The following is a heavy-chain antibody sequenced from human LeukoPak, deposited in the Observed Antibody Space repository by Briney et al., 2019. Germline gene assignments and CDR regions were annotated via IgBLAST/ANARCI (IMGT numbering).Heavy chain of an antibody. J-gene: IGHJ4*02. D-gene: IGHD6-19*01. Sequence: GGSLRLSCAASGFTFDDYTMHWVRQAPGKGLEWVSLISWDGGSTYYADSVKGRFTISRDNAKNSLYLQMNSLRAEDTAVYYCARDSKRGSGWYEGAFNFDYWGQGTLVTVSS. CDR2: ISWDGGST. V-gene: IGHV3-43*01. CDR1: GFTFDDYT. CDR3: ARDSKRGSGWYEGAFNFDY.